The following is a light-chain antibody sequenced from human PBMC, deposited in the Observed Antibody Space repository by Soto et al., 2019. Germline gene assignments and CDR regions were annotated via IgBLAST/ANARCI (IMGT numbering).Light chain of an antibody. CDR3: SSYAITSTPIYV. CDR2: EVS. J-gene: IGLJ1*01. CDR1: SSDVGRYNY. Sequence: QSVLTQPASVSGSPGQSITISCTGTSSDVGRYNYVSWYQHHPGKAPKLMISEVSNRPSGISNRFSGSKSGNTASLTISGPQAEDEADYYCSSYAITSTPIYVFGTGTKV. V-gene: IGLV2-14*01.